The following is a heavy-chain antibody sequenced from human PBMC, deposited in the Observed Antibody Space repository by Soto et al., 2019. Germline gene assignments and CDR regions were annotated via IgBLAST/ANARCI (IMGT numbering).Heavy chain of an antibody. CDR2: INAGNGNT. J-gene: IGHJ4*02. V-gene: IGHV1-3*01. Sequence: ASVKVSCKASGYTFSNYGIHWVRQAPGQRLEKMGLINAGNGNTKYSQNFQGRVTLIRDTSASTAYMELSSLRSEDTAVYYFASCPQNCITTSPCCLFFDYWGQGTLVTVSS. D-gene: IGHD2-2*01. CDR1: GYTFSNYG. CDR3: ASCPQNCITTSPCCLFFDY.